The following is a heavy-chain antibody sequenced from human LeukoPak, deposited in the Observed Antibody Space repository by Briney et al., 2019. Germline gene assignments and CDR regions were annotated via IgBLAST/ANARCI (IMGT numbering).Heavy chain of an antibody. J-gene: IGHJ6*03. Sequence: SQTLSLTCTVSGGSISSGTYYWSWIRQPAGKGLEWIGRIYTSESTTYNPSLKSRVTISVDTSKNQFSLKLSSVTAADTAVYYCARELGKTYYYGSGGFYYMDVWGKGTTVTVSS. CDR2: IYTSEST. D-gene: IGHD3-10*01. V-gene: IGHV4-61*02. CDR3: ARELGKTYYYGSGGFYYMDV. CDR1: GGSISSGTYY.